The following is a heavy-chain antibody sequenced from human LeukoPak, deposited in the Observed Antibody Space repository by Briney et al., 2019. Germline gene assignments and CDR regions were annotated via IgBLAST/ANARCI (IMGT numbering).Heavy chain of an antibody. CDR1: GLTFSTYW. Sequence: GGSLRLSCAASGLTFSTYWMSWVRQTPGKGLEWVSAISGSGGSTYYADSVKGRFTISRDNSKNTLYLQMNSLRAEDTAVYYCAKEEYSYVAWFFDYWGQGTLVTVSS. CDR3: AKEEYSYVAWFFDY. CDR2: ISGSGGST. V-gene: IGHV3-23*01. D-gene: IGHD5-18*01. J-gene: IGHJ4*02.